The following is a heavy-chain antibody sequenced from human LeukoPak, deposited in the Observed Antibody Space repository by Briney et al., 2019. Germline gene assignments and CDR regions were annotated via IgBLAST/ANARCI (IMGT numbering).Heavy chain of an antibody. D-gene: IGHD5-12*01. Sequence: SETLSLTCAVYGGSFSDYSWSWIRQPPGKGLEWIGEIDRSGSTNYNPSLKSRVTISVDTSKKQFSLKLSSVTAADTAVYYCATRLPTDYWGQGTLVTVSS. CDR1: GGSFSDYS. J-gene: IGHJ4*02. V-gene: IGHV4-34*01. CDR2: IDRSGST. CDR3: ATRLPTDY.